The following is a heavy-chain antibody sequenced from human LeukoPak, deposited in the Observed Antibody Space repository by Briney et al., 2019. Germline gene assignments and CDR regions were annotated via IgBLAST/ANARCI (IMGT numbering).Heavy chain of an antibody. D-gene: IGHD2-2*01. CDR1: GGSMTHYF. V-gene: IGHV4-4*09. CDR3: ARATQRYCSGTTCFPYWFDT. CDR2: NHTSGSP. J-gene: IGHJ5*02. Sequence: PSGTLSLTCTVSGGSMTHYFWNWIRQPPGKGLEWIGYNHTSGSPDYSRSLKSRVTISLDTSKNQFSLMLSSVTAADTAVYFCARATQRYCSGTTCFPYWFDTWGQGTLATVSS.